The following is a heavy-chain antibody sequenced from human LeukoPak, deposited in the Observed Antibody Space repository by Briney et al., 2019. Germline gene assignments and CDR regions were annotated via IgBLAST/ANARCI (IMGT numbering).Heavy chain of an antibody. D-gene: IGHD3-22*01. CDR1: GGSISSSSYY. CDR3: ASGHYYDSSGYSLGDAFDI. Sequence: SETLSLTCTVSGGSISSSSYYWGWIRQPPGKGLEWIGSIYYSGSTYYNPSLKSRVTISVDTSKNQFSLKLSSVTAADTAVYYCASGHYYDSSGYSLGDAFDIWGQGTMVTVSS. V-gene: IGHV4-39*01. J-gene: IGHJ3*02. CDR2: IYYSGST.